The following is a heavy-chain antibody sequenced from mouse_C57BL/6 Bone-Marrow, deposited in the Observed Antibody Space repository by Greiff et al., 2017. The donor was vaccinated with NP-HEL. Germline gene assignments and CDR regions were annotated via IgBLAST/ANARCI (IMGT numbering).Heavy chain of an antibody. J-gene: IGHJ2*01. Sequence: VQLQQSGPELVKPGASVKISCKASGYSFTGYYMNWVKQSPEKSLEWIGEINPSTGGTTYNQKFKAKATLTVDKSSSTAYMQLKSLTSEDSAVYYCARESNSLDYWGQGTTLTVSS. CDR1: GYSFTGYY. D-gene: IGHD2-5*01. CDR2: INPSTGGT. CDR3: ARESNSLDY. V-gene: IGHV1-42*01.